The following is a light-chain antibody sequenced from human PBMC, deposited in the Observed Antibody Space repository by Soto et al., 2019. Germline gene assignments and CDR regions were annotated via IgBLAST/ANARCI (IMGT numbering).Light chain of an antibody. CDR1: QNINNY. J-gene: IGKJ1*01. V-gene: IGKV1-39*01. CDR2: AAS. CDR3: QQSYSTPQT. Sequence: DIQMTQSPSSLSASVGDRVTITCQASQNINNYLNWYRQKPGKAPELLIFAASDLQSGVPSRFSGSGSGTDFTLTISSLQPEDFATYYCQQSYSTPQTFGQGTKVDIK.